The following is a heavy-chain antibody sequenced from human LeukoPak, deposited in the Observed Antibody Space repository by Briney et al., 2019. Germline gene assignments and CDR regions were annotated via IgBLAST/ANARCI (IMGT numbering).Heavy chain of an antibody. CDR2: ISSSGSTI. D-gene: IGHD3-10*02. CDR3: AELGITMIGGV. J-gene: IGHJ6*04. Sequence: GSLRLSCAASGFSFSDYEMNWVRQAPGKGLEWVSYISSSGSTIYYADSVKGRFTISRDNAKNSLYLQMNSLRAEDTAVYYCAELGITMIGGVWGKGTTVTISS. V-gene: IGHV3-48*03. CDR1: GFSFSDYE.